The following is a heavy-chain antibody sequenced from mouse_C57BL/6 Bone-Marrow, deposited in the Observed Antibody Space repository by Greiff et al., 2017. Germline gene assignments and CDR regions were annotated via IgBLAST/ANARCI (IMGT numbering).Heavy chain of an antibody. V-gene: IGHV1-26*01. J-gene: IGHJ1*03. D-gene: IGHD1-1*01. Sequence: EVQLQQSGPELVKPGASVKISCKASGYTFTDYYMNWVKQSHGKSLEWIGDINPNNGGTSYNQKFKGKATLTVDKSSSTAYMERRSLTSEDSAVYYCARDYYGSIWYFDVWGTGTTVTVSS. CDR2: INPNNGGT. CDR1: GYTFTDYY. CDR3: ARDYYGSIWYFDV.